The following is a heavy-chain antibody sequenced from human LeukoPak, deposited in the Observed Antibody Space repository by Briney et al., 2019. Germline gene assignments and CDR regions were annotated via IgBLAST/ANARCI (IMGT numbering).Heavy chain of an antibody. CDR3: ARASPSGSPKLEYYGMDV. Sequence: SETLSLTCAVYGGSFSGYYWSWIRQPPGKGLEWIGEINHSGSTNYNPSLKSRVTISVDTSKNQFSLKLSSVTAADTAVYYCARASPSGSPKLEYYGMDVWGQGTTVTVSS. CDR2: INHSGST. D-gene: IGHD1-1*01. J-gene: IGHJ6*02. CDR1: GGSFSGYY. V-gene: IGHV4-34*01.